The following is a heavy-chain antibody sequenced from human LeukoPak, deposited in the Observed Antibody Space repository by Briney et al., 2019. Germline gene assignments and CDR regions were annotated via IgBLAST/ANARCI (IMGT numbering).Heavy chain of an antibody. J-gene: IGHJ6*02. CDR3: ARTLSSSRSSWFGP. V-gene: IGHV4-34*01. CDR2: INHSGST. D-gene: IGHD3-10*01. CDR1: GSMYNYY. Sequence: SETLSLTCTVSGSMYNYYWSWIRPPPGKGLEWIGEINHSGSTNYNPSLKSRVTISVDTSKNQFSLKLSSVTAADTAVYYCARTLSSSRSSWFGPWGQGTTVTVSS.